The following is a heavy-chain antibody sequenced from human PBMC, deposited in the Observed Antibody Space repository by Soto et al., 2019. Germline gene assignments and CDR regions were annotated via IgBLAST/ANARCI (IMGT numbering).Heavy chain of an antibody. D-gene: IGHD6-19*01. CDR2: INPSGGST. CDR1: GYTSTSYY. CDR3: AREGGSSGWYWNFDY. V-gene: IGHV1-46*01. J-gene: IGHJ4*02. Sequence: GASVKVSCKASGYTSTSYYMHWLRQAPGQGLEWMGIINPSGGSTSYAQKFQGRVTMTRDTSTSTVYMELSSLRSEDTAVYYCAREGGSSGWYWNFDYWGQGTLVTVSS.